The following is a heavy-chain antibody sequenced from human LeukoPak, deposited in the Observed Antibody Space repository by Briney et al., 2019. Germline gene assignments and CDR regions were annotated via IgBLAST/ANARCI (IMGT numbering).Heavy chain of an antibody. CDR2: IYPGDSDT. D-gene: IGHD2-2*01. J-gene: IGHJ4*02. CDR1: GYSFTSYW. CDR3: ARGGVYCSSTSCYYDY. V-gene: IGHV5-51*01. Sequence: GESLKISCKGSGYSFTSYWIGWVRQRPGKALEWMGIIYPGDSDTRYSPSFQGQVTISADKSIRTAYLQWSSLKASDTAMYYCARGGVYCSSTSCYYDYWGQGTLVTVSS.